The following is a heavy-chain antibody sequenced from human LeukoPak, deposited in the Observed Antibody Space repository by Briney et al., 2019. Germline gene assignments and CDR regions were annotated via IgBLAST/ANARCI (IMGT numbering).Heavy chain of an antibody. J-gene: IGHJ4*02. CDR3: ARADSRIFRS. CDR2: ISSSGSTI. CDR1: GFTFSSYE. V-gene: IGHV3-48*03. Sequence: PGGSLRLSCAASGFTFSSYEMNWVRQAPGKGLEWVSYISSSGSTIYYADSVKGRFTISRDNAKNSLYLQMNSLRAEDTAVYYCARADSRIFRSWGQGNLVTVSS. D-gene: IGHD1-14*01.